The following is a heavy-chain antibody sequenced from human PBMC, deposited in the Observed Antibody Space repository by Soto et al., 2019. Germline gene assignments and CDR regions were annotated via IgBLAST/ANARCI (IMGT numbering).Heavy chain of an antibody. CDR1: GFTFDDYA. Sequence: EVQLVESGGGLVQPGRSLRLSCAASGFTFDDYAMHWVRQAPGKGLEWVSGISWNSGSIGYADSVKGRFIISRDNAKNSLYLQMNSLRAEDTALYYCAKGVGATSYYYGMDVWGQGTTVTVSS. V-gene: IGHV3-9*01. J-gene: IGHJ6*02. CDR2: ISWNSGSI. CDR3: AKGVGATSYYYGMDV. D-gene: IGHD1-26*01.